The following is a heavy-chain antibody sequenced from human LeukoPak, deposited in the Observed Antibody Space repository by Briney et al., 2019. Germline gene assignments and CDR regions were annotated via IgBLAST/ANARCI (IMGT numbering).Heavy chain of an antibody. CDR1: GFTFSSYA. CDR3: ARGTGRYGDY. D-gene: IGHD3-16*01. Sequence: PGRSLRLSCAASGFTFSSYAMHWVRQAPGKGLEWVAVISYDGNNKYYADSVEGRFTISRDNSKSTMYLQMNGLRAEDTAVYYCARGTGRYGDYWGQGTLVTVSS. J-gene: IGHJ4*02. V-gene: IGHV3-30-3*01. CDR2: ISYDGNNK.